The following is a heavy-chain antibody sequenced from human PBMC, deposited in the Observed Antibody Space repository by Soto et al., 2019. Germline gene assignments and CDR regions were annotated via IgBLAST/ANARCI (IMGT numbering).Heavy chain of an antibody. CDR1: GFTFSSYG. J-gene: IGHJ4*02. Sequence: QVQLVESGGGVVQPGRSLRLSCAASGFTFSSYGMHWVRQAPGKGLEWVAVIWYDGSNKYYADSVKGRFTISRDNSKNTLYLQMNSLRAEDTAVYYCARDIVVVPAAMRFDTVFDYWGQGTLVTVSS. V-gene: IGHV3-33*01. CDR2: IWYDGSNK. D-gene: IGHD2-2*01. CDR3: ARDIVVVPAAMRFDTVFDY.